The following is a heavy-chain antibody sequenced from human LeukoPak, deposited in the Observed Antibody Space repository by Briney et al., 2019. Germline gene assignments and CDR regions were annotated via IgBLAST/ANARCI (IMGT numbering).Heavy chain of an antibody. J-gene: IGHJ6*03. V-gene: IGHV3-23*01. CDR2: ISGSGDIT. CDR1: GFTFSNYL. Sequence: GGSLRLSCAASGFTFSNYLMNWVRQAPGKGLEWVSSISGSGDITYYADSVKGRFTMSRDNSKNTLYLQMNSLRAEDTAVYYCAQGDSGYENYYYYYYMGVWRKGTTVTVSS. CDR3: AQGDSGYENYYYYYYMGV. D-gene: IGHD5-12*01.